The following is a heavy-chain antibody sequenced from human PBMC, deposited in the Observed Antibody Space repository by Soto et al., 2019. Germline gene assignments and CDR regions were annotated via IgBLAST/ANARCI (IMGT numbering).Heavy chain of an antibody. D-gene: IGHD3-10*01. V-gene: IGHV3-7*01. CDR3: ARGGSESDY. Sequence: EVQLVESGGGLVQPGGSLRLSCAGSGFTFSTYWMTWVRQAPGKGLEWVANIKQDGSEKHYVDSVKGRFTISRDNAKNSLYLQMNSLRAEDTAVYFCARGGSESDYWGQGTVVTVSP. CDR1: GFTFSTYW. CDR2: IKQDGSEK. J-gene: IGHJ4*02.